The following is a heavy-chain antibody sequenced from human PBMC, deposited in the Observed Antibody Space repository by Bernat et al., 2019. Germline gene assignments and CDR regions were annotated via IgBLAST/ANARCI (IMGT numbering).Heavy chain of an antibody. D-gene: IGHD3-22*01. V-gene: IGHV1-3*01. J-gene: IGHJ4*02. CDR2: INAGNGNT. CDR1: GYTFTSYA. Sequence: QVQLVQSGAEVKKPGASVKVSCKASGYTFTSYAMHWVRQVPGQRLEWMGWINAGNGNTKYSQKFQGRVTITRDTSASTAYMELSSLRSEDTAVYYCARALRDGYYYDSSGSNFFDYWGQGTLVTVSS. CDR3: ARALRDGYYYDSSGSNFFDY.